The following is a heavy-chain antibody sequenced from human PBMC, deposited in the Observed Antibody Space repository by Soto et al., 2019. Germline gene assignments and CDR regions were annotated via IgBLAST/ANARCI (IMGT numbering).Heavy chain of an antibody. D-gene: IGHD3-22*01. CDR2: IYYSGST. J-gene: IGHJ5*02. Sequence: SETLSLTCTVSGGSISSYYWSWIRQPPGKGLEWIGYIYYSGSTNYNPSLKSRVTISVDTSKNQFSLKLSSVTAADTAVYYCARGGSYYYDSSGYQFDPWGQGTLVTV. CDR1: GGSISSYY. V-gene: IGHV4-59*08. CDR3: ARGGSYYYDSSGYQFDP.